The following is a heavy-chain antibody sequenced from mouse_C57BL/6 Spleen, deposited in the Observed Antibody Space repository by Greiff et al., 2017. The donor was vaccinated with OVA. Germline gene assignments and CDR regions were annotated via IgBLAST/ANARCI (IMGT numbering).Heavy chain of an antibody. CDR1: GYTFTSYW. CDR2: IYPSDSET. J-gene: IGHJ3*01. D-gene: IGHD1-1*01. CDR3: ARDGLLLRAWFAY. Sequence: QVQLQQSGAELVRPGSSVKLSCKASGYTFTSYWMDWVKQRPGQGLEWIGNIYPSDSETHYNQKFKDKATLTVDKSSSTAYMQLSSLTSEDSAVYYCARDGLLLRAWFAYWGQGTLVTVSA. V-gene: IGHV1-61*01.